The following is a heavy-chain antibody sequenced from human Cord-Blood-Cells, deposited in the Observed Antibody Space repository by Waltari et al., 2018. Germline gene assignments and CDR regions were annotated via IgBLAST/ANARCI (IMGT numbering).Heavy chain of an antibody. V-gene: IGHV4-59*01. D-gene: IGHD5-18*01. CDR1: GGSISSYY. CDR3: ARVGRGYSYGYEYYFDY. J-gene: IGHJ4*02. Sequence: QVQLQESGPGLVKPSETLSLTCTVSGGSISSYYWSWLRHPTGKGLEWIGYIYYSGSTNYNPSLKSRVTISVDTSKNQFSLKLSSVTAADTAVYYCARVGRGYSYGYEYYFDYWGQGTLVTVSS. CDR2: IYYSGST.